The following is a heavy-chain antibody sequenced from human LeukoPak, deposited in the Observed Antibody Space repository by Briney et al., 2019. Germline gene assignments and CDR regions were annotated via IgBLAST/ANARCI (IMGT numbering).Heavy chain of an antibody. CDR2: ISGSGVNT. CDR1: GFTFSSYG. J-gene: IGHJ3*02. CDR3: ARERPYYYDSSGYYDDAFDI. Sequence: PGGSLRLSCAASGFTFSSYGMHWVRQAPGKGLEWVAGISGSGVNTYYADSVKGRFTISRDNSKNTLYLQMNSLRAEDTAVYYCARERPYYYDSSGYYDDAFDIWGQGTMVTVSS. V-gene: IGHV3-23*01. D-gene: IGHD3-22*01.